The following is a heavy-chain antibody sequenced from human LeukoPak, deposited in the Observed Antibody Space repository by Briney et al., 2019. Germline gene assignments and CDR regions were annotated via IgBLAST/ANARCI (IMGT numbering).Heavy chain of an antibody. J-gene: IGHJ4*02. CDR3: AIYSITLFGVVVPD. Sequence: PGGSLRLSCAASGFTFSSYAMSWVRQAPGKGLEWVSGVSGSGDSTYYADSVKGRFTISRDNSKNTLYLQMNSLRAEDTAVYYCAIYSITLFGVVVPDWGQGTLVTVSS. D-gene: IGHD3-3*01. V-gene: IGHV3-23*01. CDR2: VSGSGDST. CDR1: GFTFSSYA.